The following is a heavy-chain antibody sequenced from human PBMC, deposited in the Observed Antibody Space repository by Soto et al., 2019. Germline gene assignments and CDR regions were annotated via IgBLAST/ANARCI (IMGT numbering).Heavy chain of an antibody. D-gene: IGHD1-26*01. Sequence: SETLSLTCTVSGGSISSGDYYWSWLRQPPGKGLEWIGYIYYSGSTNYNPSLKSRVTISVDTSKNQFSLKLSSVTAADTAVYYCAREGVVGATNNWFDPWGQGTLVTVSS. J-gene: IGHJ5*02. V-gene: IGHV4-61*08. CDR1: GGSISSGDYY. CDR2: IYYSGST. CDR3: AREGVVGATNNWFDP.